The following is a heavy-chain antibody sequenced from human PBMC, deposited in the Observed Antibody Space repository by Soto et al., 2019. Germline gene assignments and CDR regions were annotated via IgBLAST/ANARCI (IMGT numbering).Heavy chain of an antibody. V-gene: IGHV3-30*18. D-gene: IGHD4-4*01. CDR3: AKPSEPYSAPYYFDS. Sequence: GGSLRLSCAASGFTFSTYSMNWVRQAPGKGLEWVAVISYDGSVKYFGDSVKGRFTISRDNSQHTLFLQMSSLRAEDTAVYYCAKPSEPYSAPYYFDSWGQGTLVSVSS. CDR1: GFTFSTYS. CDR2: ISYDGSVK. J-gene: IGHJ4*02.